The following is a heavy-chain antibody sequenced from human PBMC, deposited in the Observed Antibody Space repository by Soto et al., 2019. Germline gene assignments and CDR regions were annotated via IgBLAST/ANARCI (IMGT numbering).Heavy chain of an antibody. D-gene: IGHD6-19*01. J-gene: IGHJ4*02. CDR3: AREVEHQWLTYFDY. CDR2: IWYDGSNK. V-gene: IGHV3-33*01. CDR1: GFTFSSYG. Sequence: QVQLVESGGGVVQPGRSLRLSCAASGFTFSSYGMHWVRQAPGKRLEWVAVIWYDGSNKYYADSVKGRFTISRDNSKNTLYLQMNSLRAEDTAVYYCAREVEHQWLTYFDYWGQGTLVTVSS.